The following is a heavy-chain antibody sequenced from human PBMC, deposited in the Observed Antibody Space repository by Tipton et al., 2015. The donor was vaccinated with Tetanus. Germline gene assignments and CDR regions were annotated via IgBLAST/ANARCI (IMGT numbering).Heavy chain of an antibody. V-gene: IGHV3-9*01. CDR1: GFTFDDYA. J-gene: IGHJ4*02. D-gene: IGHD4-17*01. Sequence: SLRLSCAASGFTFDDYAMHWVRQAPGKGLEWVSGISWNSGSIGYADSVKGRFTISRDNSKNTLYLQMNSLRAEDTAVYYCARDGGYYYGDYAPFDYWGQGTLVTVSS. CDR3: ARDGGYYYGDYAPFDY. CDR2: ISWNSGSI.